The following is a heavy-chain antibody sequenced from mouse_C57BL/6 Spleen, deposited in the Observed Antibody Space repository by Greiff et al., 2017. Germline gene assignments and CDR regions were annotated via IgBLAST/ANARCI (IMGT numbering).Heavy chain of an antibody. CDR2: ISGGGGNT. CDR1: GFTFSSYT. Sequence: EVQLVESGGGLVKPGGSLKLSCAASGFTFSSYTMSWVRQTPEKRLEWVAHISGGGGNTYYPHSVKGRFTISRDNAKNTLYLQMSRMRSENTELYDGARLGHGDYGYFDYWGQGTTLTVSS. CDR3: ARLGHGDYGYFDY. V-gene: IGHV5-9*01. D-gene: IGHD2-13*01. J-gene: IGHJ2*01.